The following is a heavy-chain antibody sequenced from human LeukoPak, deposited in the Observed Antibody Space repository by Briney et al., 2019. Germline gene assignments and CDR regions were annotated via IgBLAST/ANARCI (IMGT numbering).Heavy chain of an antibody. CDR3: AGTQRYCGGDCYSDY. V-gene: IGHV3-48*03. CDR2: ISSSGSTI. Sequence: GGSLRLSCAASGFTFSSYEMNWVRQAPGKGLEWVSYISSSGSTIYYADSAKGRFTISRDNAKNSLYLQMDSLRAEDTAVYYCAGTQRYCGGDCYSDYWGQGTLVTVSS. J-gene: IGHJ4*02. D-gene: IGHD2-21*02. CDR1: GFTFSSYE.